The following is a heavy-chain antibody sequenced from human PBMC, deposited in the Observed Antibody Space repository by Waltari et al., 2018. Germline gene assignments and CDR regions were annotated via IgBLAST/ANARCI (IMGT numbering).Heavy chain of an antibody. Sequence: EVQLVESGGGLIQPGGSLRLSCAASGFTVSNNYMSWVRQAPGKGLEWVSVIYSGGSTYYTDFVKGRFTISRANSKNTLYLQMNSRRAEDTAVYYCARVNNWGWYFDYWGQGTLVTVSS. D-gene: IGHD7-27*01. CDR1: GFTVSNNY. V-gene: IGHV3-53*01. CDR2: IYSGGST. J-gene: IGHJ4*02. CDR3: ARVNNWGWYFDY.